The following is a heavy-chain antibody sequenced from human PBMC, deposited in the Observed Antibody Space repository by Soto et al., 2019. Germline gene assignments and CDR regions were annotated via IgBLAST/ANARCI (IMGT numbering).Heavy chain of an antibody. D-gene: IGHD1-26*01. CDR3: AKDLSGSYSSDAFDI. J-gene: IGHJ3*02. CDR1: GFTFSSYA. CDR2: ISYDGSNK. V-gene: IGHV3-30-3*01. Sequence: GGSLRLSCAASGFTFSSYAMHWVRQAPGKGLEWVAVISYDGSNKYYADSVKGRFTISRDNSKNTLYLQMNSLRAEDTAVYYCAKDLSGSYSSDAFDIWGQGTMVTVSS.